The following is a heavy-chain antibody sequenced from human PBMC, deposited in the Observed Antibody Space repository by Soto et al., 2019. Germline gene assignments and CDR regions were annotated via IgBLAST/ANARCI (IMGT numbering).Heavy chain of an antibody. CDR2: ISWDGGST. D-gene: IGHD6-13*01. CDR3: AKDRSGGSSNPYFDY. CDR1: GFTFDDYT. Sequence: EVQLVESGGVVVQPGGSLRLSCAASGFTFDDYTMHWVRQAPGKGLEWVSLISWDGGSTYYADSVKGRFTISRDNSKNSLYLQMNSLRTEDTALYYCAKDRSGGSSNPYFDYWGQGTLVTVSS. J-gene: IGHJ4*02. V-gene: IGHV3-43*01.